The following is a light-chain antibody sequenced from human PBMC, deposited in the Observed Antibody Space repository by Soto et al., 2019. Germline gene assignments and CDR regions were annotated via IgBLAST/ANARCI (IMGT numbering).Light chain of an antibody. CDR1: QSIGTY. V-gene: IGKV1-39*01. Sequence: DIQMTQSPSSLSASVGDRVTITCRASQSIGTYLNWYLQKPGKAPQLLIHAASSLQTGVPSRFSGSGSGTEFPLTISSLQPQDFASFYCQQSCSTPPTFGPGTKLAIK. J-gene: IGKJ2*01. CDR2: AAS. CDR3: QQSCSTPPT.